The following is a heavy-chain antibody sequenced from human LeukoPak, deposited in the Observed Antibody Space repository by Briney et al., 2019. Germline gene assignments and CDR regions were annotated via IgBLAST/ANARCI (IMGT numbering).Heavy chain of an antibody. Sequence: GGSLRLSCAASGFTFSNYNMNWVRQAPGKGLEWVSSISSSSGYIYDADSVKGRFTISRDNAKNSTYLQMNSLRAEDTAVYYCARSIAVTGSNFVYWGQGTLVTVSS. V-gene: IGHV3-21*01. CDR1: GFTFSNYN. CDR2: ISSSSGYI. J-gene: IGHJ4*02. D-gene: IGHD6-19*01. CDR3: ARSIAVTGSNFVY.